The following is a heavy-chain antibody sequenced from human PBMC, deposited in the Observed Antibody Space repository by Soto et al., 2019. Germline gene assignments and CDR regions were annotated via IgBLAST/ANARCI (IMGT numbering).Heavy chain of an antibody. CDR1: GFTFSTYW. Sequence: EVQLVESGGGLVQPGGSLRLSCAASGFTFSTYWMHWVRQAPGKGLMWVARINSDGSSTSYEDSVKGRFTISRDNAKNTLYLKINSLRAEDTAVYYCARGGYGSGSYTQFDYWGQGTLVTVSS. CDR3: ARGGYGSGSYTQFDY. V-gene: IGHV3-74*01. J-gene: IGHJ4*02. D-gene: IGHD3-10*01. CDR2: INSDGSST.